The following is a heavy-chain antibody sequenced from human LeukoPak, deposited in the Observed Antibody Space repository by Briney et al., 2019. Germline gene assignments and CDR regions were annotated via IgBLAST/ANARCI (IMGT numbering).Heavy chain of an antibody. V-gene: IGHV3-23*01. Sequence: GGTLRLSCAASGFTFSSYGMSWVRQAPGKGLEWVSAISGSGDSTYYADSVKGRFTISRDNAKNSLYLQMNSLRAEDTAVYYCARAVYYSGYDDFDYWGQGTLVTVSS. CDR2: ISGSGDST. CDR3: ARAVYYSGYDDFDY. CDR1: GFTFSSYG. D-gene: IGHD5-12*01. J-gene: IGHJ4*02.